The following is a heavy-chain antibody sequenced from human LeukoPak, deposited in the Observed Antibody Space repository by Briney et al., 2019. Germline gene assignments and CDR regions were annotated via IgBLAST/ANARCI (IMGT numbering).Heavy chain of an antibody. Sequence: AGGYLRLSCAASGFTVSSNYMSWVRPAPGKRLEWVSVIYSGGSTYYADSVKGRFTISRDNSKNTLYLQMNSLRAEDTAVYYCARDNDYSGWFDPWGQGTLVTVSS. J-gene: IGHJ5*02. CDR2: IYSGGST. D-gene: IGHD4-11*01. CDR1: GFTVSSNY. V-gene: IGHV3-66*02. CDR3: ARDNDYSGWFDP.